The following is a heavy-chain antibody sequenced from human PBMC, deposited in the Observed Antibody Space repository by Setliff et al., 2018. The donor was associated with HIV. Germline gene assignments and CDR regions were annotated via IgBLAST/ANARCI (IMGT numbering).Heavy chain of an antibody. J-gene: IGHJ4*02. CDR2: IHNSGST. V-gene: IGHV4-4*02. CDR3: ARGPVVGFDS. Sequence: SETLSLTCGVSGGTSSSSNWWSWVRQPPGKGREWIGEIHNSGSTNNNPSLKSRVTISLAASKNQFSLKLKSVTVADTAVYFCARGPVVGFDSWGQGTLVTVSS. CDR1: GGTSSSSNW. D-gene: IGHD2-15*01.